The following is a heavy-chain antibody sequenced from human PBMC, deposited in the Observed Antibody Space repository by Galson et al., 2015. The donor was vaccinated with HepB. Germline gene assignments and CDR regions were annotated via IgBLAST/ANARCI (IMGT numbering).Heavy chain of an antibody. J-gene: IGHJ4*02. D-gene: IGHD3-22*01. Sequence: SLRLSCAASGFMFSSYAMSWVRQAPGKGLEWVSAIGGSGGSTYYADSVQGRFTISRDNSENTLYLQMNSLRAEDTAVYYCAKGDYYDSTDLDYWGQGTLVTVSS. CDR2: IGGSGGST. CDR3: AKGDYYDSTDLDY. V-gene: IGHV3-23*01. CDR1: GFMFSSYA.